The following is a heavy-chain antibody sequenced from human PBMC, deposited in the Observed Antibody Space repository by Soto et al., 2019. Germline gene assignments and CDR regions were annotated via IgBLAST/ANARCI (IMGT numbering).Heavy chain of an antibody. V-gene: IGHV1-69*13. CDR2: IIPIFGTA. D-gene: IGHD3-10*01. CDR3: ARDGSLQAHWFDP. Sequence: SAKVSCKASGYTFTRHYMHWVRQAPGQGLEWMGGIIPIFGTANYAQKFQGRVTITADESTSTAYMELSSLRSEDTAVYYCARDGSLQAHWFDPWGQGTLVTVSS. J-gene: IGHJ5*02. CDR1: GYTFTRHY.